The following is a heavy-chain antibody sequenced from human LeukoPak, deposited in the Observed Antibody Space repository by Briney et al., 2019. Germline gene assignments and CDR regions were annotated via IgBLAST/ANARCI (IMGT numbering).Heavy chain of an antibody. V-gene: IGHV3-15*01. D-gene: IGHD6-19*01. Sequence: GGSLTLSCAASGFTFSNAWMSWVRQAPGKGLEWVGRIKSKTDGGTTDYAAPVKGRFTISRDDSKNTLNLQMNSLKTEDTAGYYCTTDASYSSGWYQSYYFDYWGQGTLVSVSS. CDR2: IKSKTDGGTT. CDR1: GFTFSNAW. CDR3: TTDASYSSGWYQSYYFDY. J-gene: IGHJ4*02.